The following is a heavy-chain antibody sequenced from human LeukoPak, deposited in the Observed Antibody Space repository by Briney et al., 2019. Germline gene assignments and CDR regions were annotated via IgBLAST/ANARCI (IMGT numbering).Heavy chain of an antibody. J-gene: IGHJ4*02. CDR1: GFTFSNYS. Sequence: GGSLRLSCAASGFTFSNYSMSWVRQAPGKGLEWVSGISGSGAYSYYADSVKDRVTISRDNSKNTPYMQMNSLRAADTAVYYCARGIAVTSTHQMLDYWGQGTLVTVSS. D-gene: IGHD6-19*01. V-gene: IGHV3-23*01. CDR2: ISGSGAYS. CDR3: ARGIAVTSTHQMLDY.